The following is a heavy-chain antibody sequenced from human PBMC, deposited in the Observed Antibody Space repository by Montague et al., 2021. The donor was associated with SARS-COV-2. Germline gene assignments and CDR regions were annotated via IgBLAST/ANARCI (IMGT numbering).Heavy chain of an antibody. CDR3: ARHASYDYSKDLYYYYYYGMDV. J-gene: IGHJ6*02. Sequence: SETLSLTCTVSGGSISSSSYYWGWIRQPPGKGLEWIGSISHSGNTYYNPSLKSRVTISVDTSKNQFSLKLSSVTAADTAVYYCARHASYDYSKDLYYYYYYGMDVWGQGTTVTVSS. CDR2: ISHSGNT. CDR1: GGSISSSSYY. D-gene: IGHD4-11*01. V-gene: IGHV4-39*01.